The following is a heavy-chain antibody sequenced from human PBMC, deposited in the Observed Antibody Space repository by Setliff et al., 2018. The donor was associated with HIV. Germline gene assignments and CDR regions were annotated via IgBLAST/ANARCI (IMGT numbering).Heavy chain of an antibody. CDR3: ARQWRDQYNSGVSTEYFQH. J-gene: IGHJ1*01. Sequence: PSETLSLTCDVSGFSISSRYYWGWIRQSPGKGLEWIGSIYHSGSTYYNPSLMSRVTISVDTSKNQFSLKLRSVTAADTAVYYCARQWRDQYNSGVSTEYFQHWGLGTLVTVSS. D-gene: IGHD3-22*01. CDR2: IYHSGST. V-gene: IGHV4-38-2*01. CDR1: GFSISSRYY.